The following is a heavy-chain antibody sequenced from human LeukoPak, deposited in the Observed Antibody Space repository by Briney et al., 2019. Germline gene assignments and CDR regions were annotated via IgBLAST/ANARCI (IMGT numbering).Heavy chain of an antibody. V-gene: IGHV1-18*01. CDR2: ISGYDGNT. D-gene: IGHD4-17*01. J-gene: IGHJ5*02. Sequence: ASVKVSCKASGYTFSSYGISWVRQAPGQGLEWMGWISGYDGNTKYAQKLQGRVSLTTDPSTSTVYMELRSLRSDDTAVYYCARDDYGEPGWFDPWGQGTLVTVSS. CDR1: GYTFSSYG. CDR3: ARDDYGEPGWFDP.